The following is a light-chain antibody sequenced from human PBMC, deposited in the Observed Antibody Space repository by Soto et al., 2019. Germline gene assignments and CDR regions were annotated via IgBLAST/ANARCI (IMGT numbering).Light chain of an antibody. Sequence: IVLTQSPDSLAVSLGERATINCKSSQSLLSTSNNKNYLGWFQQRPGQPPRLLISWASTRESGVPDRFSGSGSGTDFTLTISRLQAEDVAVENCHQYYGSRISLSRGTRLEIK. V-gene: IGKV4-1*01. CDR2: WAS. CDR3: HQYYGSRIS. J-gene: IGKJ5*01. CDR1: QSLLSTSNNKNY.